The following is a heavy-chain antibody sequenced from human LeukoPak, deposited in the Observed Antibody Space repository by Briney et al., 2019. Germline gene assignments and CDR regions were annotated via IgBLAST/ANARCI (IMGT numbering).Heavy chain of an antibody. V-gene: IGHV3-48*04. CDR1: GFTFSSYS. CDR3: ARPQVVPAAMLSLDY. Sequence: PGGSRRLSCAASGFTFSSYSMNWVRQAPGKGLEWASYISSSSSTIYYADSVKGRFTISRDNAKNSLYLQMNSLRAEDTAVYYCARPQVVPAAMLSLDYWGQGTLVTVSS. CDR2: ISSSSSTI. J-gene: IGHJ4*02. D-gene: IGHD2-2*01.